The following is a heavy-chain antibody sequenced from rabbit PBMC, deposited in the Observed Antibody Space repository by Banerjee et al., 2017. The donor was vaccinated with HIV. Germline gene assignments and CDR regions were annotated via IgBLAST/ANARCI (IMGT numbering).Heavy chain of an antibody. J-gene: IGHJ4*01. V-gene: IGHV1S40*01. CDR2: IYTGSGST. CDR1: GFSFSSSYG. D-gene: IGHD8-1*01. CDR3: ARDAGSSSYPYYFNL. Sequence: QSLEESGGDLVKPGASLTLTCTASGFSFSSSYGMCWVRQAPGKGLEWIGCIYTGSGSTYYASWAKGRFTISKTSSTAVTLQMTSLTAADTATYFCARDAGSSSYPYYFNLWGPGTLVTVS.